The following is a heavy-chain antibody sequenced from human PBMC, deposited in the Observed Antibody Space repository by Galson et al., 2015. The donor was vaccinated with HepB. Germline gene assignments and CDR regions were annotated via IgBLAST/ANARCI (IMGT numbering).Heavy chain of an antibody. D-gene: IGHD1-26*01. CDR3: ARRRWGLPGGSWFDP. J-gene: IGHJ5*02. V-gene: IGHV4-59*05. CDR1: GGSISSYY. Sequence: TLSLTCTVSGGSISSYYWSWIRQPPGKGLEWIGSIYYSGSTYYNPSLKSRVTISVDTSKNQFSLKLSSVTAADTAVYYCARRRWGLPGGSWFDPWGQGTLVTVSS. CDR2: IYYSGST.